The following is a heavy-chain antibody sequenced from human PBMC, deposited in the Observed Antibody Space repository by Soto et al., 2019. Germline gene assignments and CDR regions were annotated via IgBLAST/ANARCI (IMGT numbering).Heavy chain of an antibody. CDR1: GFTFSNYA. Sequence: GSLRLSCAASGFTFSNYAMHWVRQAPGKGLEWVAVISYDGSSKYYADSVKGRFTISRDNSKNTLYLQMNSLRAEDTAVYYCSRSYDSSGYYHLDCWGQGTLVTVSS. CDR3: SRSYDSSGYYHLDC. J-gene: IGHJ4*02. CDR2: ISYDGSSK. D-gene: IGHD3-22*01. V-gene: IGHV3-30-3*01.